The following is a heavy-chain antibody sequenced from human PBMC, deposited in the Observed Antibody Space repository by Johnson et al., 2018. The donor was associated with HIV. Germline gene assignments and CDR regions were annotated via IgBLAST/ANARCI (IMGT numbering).Heavy chain of an antibody. CDR2: IWYDGSNK. Sequence: QVQLVESGGGVVQPGRSLRLSCAASGFTFSSYGMHWVRQAPGKGLEWVAVIWYDGSNKYYADSVKGRFTISRDKSKNTLDLQMNSLRAEDTALYYCASIAALLVSAFDIWGHGTMVTVSS. V-gene: IGHV3-33*01. CDR1: GFTFSSYG. CDR3: ASIAALLVSAFDI. J-gene: IGHJ3*02. D-gene: IGHD6-6*01.